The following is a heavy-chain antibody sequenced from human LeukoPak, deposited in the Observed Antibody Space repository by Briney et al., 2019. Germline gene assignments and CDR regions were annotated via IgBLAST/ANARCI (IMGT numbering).Heavy chain of an antibody. CDR1: GGSISSYY. CDR3: AREPLTTGTTKWDAFDI. CDR2: IYYSGST. D-gene: IGHD1-1*01. J-gene: IGHJ3*02. V-gene: IGHV4-59*01. Sequence: PSETLSLTCTVSGGSISSYYWSWIRQPPGKGLEWLGYIYYSGSTNYNPSLKSRVTISVDTSKNQFSLKLSSVTAADTAVYYCAREPLTTGTTKWDAFDIWGQGTMVTVSS.